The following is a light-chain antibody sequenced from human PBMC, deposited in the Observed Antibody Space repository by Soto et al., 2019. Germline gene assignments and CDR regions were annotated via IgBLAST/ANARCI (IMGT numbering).Light chain of an antibody. Sequence: EIVLTQSPGTLSLSPGERATLSCRASQSVSSNYLAWYQQKPGQAPGLLIYGASSRATGIPDRFSGSGSGTDFTLTIRRLEPEDFAVYYCQQYGSSYPWTFGQGTKVE. CDR3: QQYGSSYPWT. CDR2: GAS. J-gene: IGKJ1*01. V-gene: IGKV3-20*01. CDR1: QSVSSNY.